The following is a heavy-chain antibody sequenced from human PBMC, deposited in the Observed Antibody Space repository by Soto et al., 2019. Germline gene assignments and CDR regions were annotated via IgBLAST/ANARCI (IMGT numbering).Heavy chain of an antibody. Sequence: SETLSLTCTVSGGSISSGGYYWSWIRQHPGKGLEWIGYIYYSGSTYYNPSLKSRVTISVDTSKNQFSLKLSSVTAADTAVYYCARDPRDSSGYYGPGLDYWGQGTLVTVSS. J-gene: IGHJ4*02. CDR3: ARDPRDSSGYYGPGLDY. D-gene: IGHD3-22*01. CDR2: IYYSGST. V-gene: IGHV4-31*03. CDR1: GGSISSGGYY.